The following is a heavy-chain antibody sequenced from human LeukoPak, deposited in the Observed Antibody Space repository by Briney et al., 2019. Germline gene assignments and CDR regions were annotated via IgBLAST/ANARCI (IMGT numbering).Heavy chain of an antibody. CDR2: INWNGGST. Sequence: GGSLRLSCAASGFTFDDHGMSWVRQAPGKGLEWVSGINWNGGSTGYADSVKGRFTISRDNAKNSLYLQMNSLRAEDTALYYCARVAGYSYGTHFDYWGQGTLVAVSS. CDR1: GFTFDDHG. CDR3: ARVAGYSYGTHFDY. V-gene: IGHV3-20*04. J-gene: IGHJ4*02. D-gene: IGHD5-18*01.